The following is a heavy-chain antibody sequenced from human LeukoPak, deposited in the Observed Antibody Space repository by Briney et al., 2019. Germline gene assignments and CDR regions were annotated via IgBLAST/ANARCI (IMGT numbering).Heavy chain of an antibody. Sequence: SETLSLTCIVSGGSITSPGYYWGWIRQTPRKALEWIGSLSYSGNTYNNPSLKSRVSISVDTSKNHFSLRLSSVTAADTAVYYCARDGWQQLPNYYYYYMDVWGKGTTVTVSS. CDR2: LSYSGNT. J-gene: IGHJ6*03. V-gene: IGHV4-39*07. D-gene: IGHD6-13*01. CDR1: GGSITSPGYY. CDR3: ARDGWQQLPNYYYYYMDV.